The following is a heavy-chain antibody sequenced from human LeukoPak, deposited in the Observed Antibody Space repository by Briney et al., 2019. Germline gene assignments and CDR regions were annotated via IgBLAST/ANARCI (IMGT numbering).Heavy chain of an antibody. D-gene: IGHD2-21*02. CDR2: ISPSGGIT. J-gene: IGHJ5*02. CDR1: GFIFSSHG. CDR3: AKDGVTWFDP. Sequence: GGSLRLSCAASGFIFSSHGMNWVRQAPGKGLEWVSGISPSGGITYYTDSVKGRFTVSRDNFKNTVSLQMNSLRGEDTAVYYCAKDGVTWFDPWGQGTLVTVSS. V-gene: IGHV3-23*01.